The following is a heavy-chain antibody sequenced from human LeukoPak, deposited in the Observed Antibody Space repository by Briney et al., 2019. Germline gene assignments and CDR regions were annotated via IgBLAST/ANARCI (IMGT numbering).Heavy chain of an antibody. V-gene: IGHV3-48*04. J-gene: IGHJ6*03. D-gene: IGHD2-15*01. CDR2: ISRSGSTK. CDR3: ARVLRYCSGGNCYSGGLGYMDV. Sequence: GGSLRLSCAASGFTFSSYTMNWVRQAPGKGLEWVSSISRSGSTKYYADSVKGRFTISRDNAKNSLFLQMNSLRAEDTAVYYCARVLRYCSGGNCYSGGLGYMDVWGKGTTVTISS. CDR1: GFTFSSYT.